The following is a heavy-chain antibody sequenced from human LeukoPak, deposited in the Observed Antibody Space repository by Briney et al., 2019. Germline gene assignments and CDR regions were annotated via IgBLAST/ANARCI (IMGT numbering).Heavy chain of an antibody. D-gene: IGHD2-15*01. CDR2: IYHRGST. J-gene: IGHJ4*02. CDR1: GGSISSSNW. Sequence: PSETLSLTCAVSGGSISSSNWWSWVRQPPGKGLEWIGEIYHRGSTNYNPSLKSRVTISVDKSKNQFSLKLSSVTAADTAVYYCARGRYCSGGSCYNDWGQGTLVTVSS. V-gene: IGHV4-4*02. CDR3: ARGRYCSGGSCYND.